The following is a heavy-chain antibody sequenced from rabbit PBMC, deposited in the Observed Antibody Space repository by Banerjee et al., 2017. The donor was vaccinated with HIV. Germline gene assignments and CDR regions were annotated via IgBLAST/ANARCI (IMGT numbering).Heavy chain of an antibody. CDR1: GFSLSIYE. V-gene: IGHV1S45*01. Sequence: QEQLEESGGDLVKPEGSLTLTCTASGFSLSIYEMCWVRQAPGKGLEWIACINSNTGNTVYASWAKGPFTISKTSSTTVTLQMTSLTAADTATYFCARDFDLWGPGTLVTVS. J-gene: IGHJ4*01. CDR2: INSNTGNT. CDR3: ARDFDL.